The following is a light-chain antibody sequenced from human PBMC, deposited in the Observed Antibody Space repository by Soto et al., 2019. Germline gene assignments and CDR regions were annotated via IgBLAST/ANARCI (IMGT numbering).Light chain of an antibody. V-gene: IGLV2-14*01. Sequence: QSVLTQPASVSGPPRQSITISCTGTSRDVGGYNYVSWYQQHPGKAPKLMIYEVSNRPSGVSNRFSGSKSGNTASLTISGLQAEDEADYYCSSYTSSSTRVFGTGTKVTVL. J-gene: IGLJ1*01. CDR2: EVS. CDR1: SRDVGGYNY. CDR3: SSYTSSSTRV.